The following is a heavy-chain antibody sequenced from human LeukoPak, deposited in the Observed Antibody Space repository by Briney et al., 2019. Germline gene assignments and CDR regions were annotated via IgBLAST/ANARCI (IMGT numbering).Heavy chain of an antibody. J-gene: IGHJ4*02. CDR1: GYTFTGYY. CDR2: INPNSGGT. CDR3: ARDQYCSGGSCYLFDY. V-gene: IGHV1-2*02. Sequence: AASVKVSCKASGYTFTGYYMHWVRQAPGQGLEWMGWINPNSGGTNYAQKFQGRVTMTRDTSISTAYMELSRLRSDDTAVCYCARDQYCSGGSCYLFDYWGQGTLVTVSS. D-gene: IGHD2-15*01.